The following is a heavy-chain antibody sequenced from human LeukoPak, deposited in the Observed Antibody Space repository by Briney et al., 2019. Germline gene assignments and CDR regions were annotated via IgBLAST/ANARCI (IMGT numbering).Heavy chain of an antibody. CDR3: ARASTMVY. D-gene: IGHD2-15*01. CDR2: ISSSSSTI. CDR1: GFTFSSYS. J-gene: IGHJ4*02. Sequence: GGSLRLSCAASGFTFSSYSMDWVPQAPGKGLEWVSYISSSSSTIYYADPVKGRFTISRDNATNSLYLQMISLKAADTAVYSSARASTMVYWGQGTLVTVSS. V-gene: IGHV3-48*01.